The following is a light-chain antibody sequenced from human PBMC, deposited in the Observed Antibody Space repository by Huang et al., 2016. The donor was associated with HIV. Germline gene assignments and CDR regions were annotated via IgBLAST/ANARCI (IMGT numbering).Light chain of an antibody. Sequence: DIQMTQSPSSLPTSVGDRVTITCRASQDIGNYLAWYQQKPGKVPKLLIYAASTVQSGVPSRFRGSGSGTDFTLTISSLQPEDVATDYCQKYNSAPYTFGRGTKLDI. V-gene: IGKV1-27*01. J-gene: IGKJ2*01. CDR2: AAS. CDR1: QDIGNY. CDR3: QKYNSAPYT.